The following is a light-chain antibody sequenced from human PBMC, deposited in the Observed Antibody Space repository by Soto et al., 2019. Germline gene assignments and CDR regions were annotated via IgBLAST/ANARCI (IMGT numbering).Light chain of an antibody. CDR3: SSYADRYTLV. CDR1: SSDVGAFNF. CDR2: DVS. J-gene: IGLJ2*01. V-gene: IGLV2-11*01. Sequence: QSALTQPRSVSGSPGQSVTISCTGTSSDVGAFNFVSWYQHHPGKAPKLMIYDVSKRPSGVPDRFSGSKSGNTASLTISGLLADDEADYDCSSYADRYTLVFGGGTKVTVL.